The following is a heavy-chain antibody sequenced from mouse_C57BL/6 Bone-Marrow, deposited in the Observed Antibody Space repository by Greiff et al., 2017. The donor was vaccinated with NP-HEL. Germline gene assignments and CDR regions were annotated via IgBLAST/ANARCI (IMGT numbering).Heavy chain of an antibody. J-gene: IGHJ3*01. Sequence: QVQLKQSGAELVRPGASVTLSCKASGYTFTDYEMHWVKQTPVHGLEWIGAIDPETGGTAYNQKFKGKAILTADKSSSTAYMELRSLTSEDSAFYYCTRDGSYGNYGAYWGQGTLVTVSA. CDR1: GYTFTDYE. V-gene: IGHV1-15*01. CDR3: TRDGSYGNYGAY. CDR2: IDPETGGT. D-gene: IGHD2-1*01.